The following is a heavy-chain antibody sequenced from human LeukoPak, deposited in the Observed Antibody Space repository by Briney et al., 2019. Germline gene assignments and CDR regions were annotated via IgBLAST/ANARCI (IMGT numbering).Heavy chain of an antibody. D-gene: IGHD6-13*01. CDR3: ARPETQYSSSLDGFDI. Sequence: QPGGSLRLSCAASGFTFSTYWMHWVRQAPGKGLVWVSHINCDGGRTTYADSVKGRFTISRDNAKNTLYLQMNSLRADDTGVYYFARPETQYSSSLDGFDISGPGKMFTVSS. J-gene: IGHJ3*02. CDR2: INCDGGRT. CDR1: GFTFSTYW. V-gene: IGHV3-74*01.